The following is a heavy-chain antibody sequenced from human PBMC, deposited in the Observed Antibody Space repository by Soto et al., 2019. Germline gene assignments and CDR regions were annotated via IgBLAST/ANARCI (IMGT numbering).Heavy chain of an antibody. V-gene: IGHV4-31*03. CDR1: GGSISSGGYY. CDR2: IYYSGST. Sequence: PSETLSLTCTVSGGSISSGGYYWSWIRQHPGKGLEWIGYIYYSGSTYYNPSLKSRVTISVDTSKNQFSLKLSSVTAADTAVYYCARDSRAYGDYAHDYWGQGTLVTVSS. CDR3: ARDSRAYGDYAHDY. J-gene: IGHJ4*02. D-gene: IGHD4-17*01.